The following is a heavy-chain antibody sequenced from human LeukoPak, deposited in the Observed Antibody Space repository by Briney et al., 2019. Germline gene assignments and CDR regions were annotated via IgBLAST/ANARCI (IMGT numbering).Heavy chain of an antibody. V-gene: IGHV3-23*01. CDR1: GFTFSSYA. D-gene: IGHD1-26*01. Sequence: PGGSLRLSCAASGFTFSSYAMSWVRQAPGKGLGWVSAISGSGGSTYYADSVKGRFTISRDNSKNTLYLQMNSLRAEDTAVYYCAKGRDSGSYRIDYWGQGTLVTVSS. J-gene: IGHJ4*02. CDR3: AKGRDSGSYRIDY. CDR2: ISGSGGST.